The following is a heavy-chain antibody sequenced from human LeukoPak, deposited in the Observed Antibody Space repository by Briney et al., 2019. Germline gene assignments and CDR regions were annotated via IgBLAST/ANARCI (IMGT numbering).Heavy chain of an antibody. CDR3: TREYGGGFDY. Sequence: GGSLRLSCAASGFTFSDHYMDWVRQAPGKGLEWVGRSKNKANSYTTEYPASVKGRFTISRDDSQNSLYLQMDSLKTGDTAVYYWTREYGGGFDYWGQGTLVTVSS. CDR1: GFTFSDHY. V-gene: IGHV3-72*01. CDR2: SKNKANSYTT. D-gene: IGHD3-10*01. J-gene: IGHJ4*02.